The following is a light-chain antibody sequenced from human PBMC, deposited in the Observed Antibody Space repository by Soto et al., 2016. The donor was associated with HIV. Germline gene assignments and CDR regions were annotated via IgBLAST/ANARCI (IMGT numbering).Light chain of an antibody. CDR1: QGIPNW. J-gene: IGKJ1*01. CDR3: QQASTFLWT. CDR2: AVS. Sequence: DIQMTQSPSSVSASVGDGVSISCRATQGIPNWVAWYQQKPGEAPKLLIYAVSSLQSGVPSRFSGTGSRTNFTLTISSLQPEDFATYYCQQASTFLWTFGQGTKVEMK. V-gene: IGKV1-12*01.